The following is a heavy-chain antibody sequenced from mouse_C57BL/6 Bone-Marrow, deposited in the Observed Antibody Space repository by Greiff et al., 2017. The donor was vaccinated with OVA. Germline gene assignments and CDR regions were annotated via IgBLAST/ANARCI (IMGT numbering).Heavy chain of an antibody. J-gene: IGHJ3*01. CDR3: ASYLLSIRGFAY. CDR1: GYTFTSYW. CDR2: IDPSDSYT. V-gene: IGHV1-59*01. Sequence: QVQLQQSGAELVRPGTSVKLSCKASGYTFTSYWMHWVKQRPGQGLEWIGVIDPSDSYTNYNQKFKGKATLTVDTSSSTAYMQLSSLTSEDSAVYYCASYLLSIRGFAYWGQGTLVTVSA. D-gene: IGHD2-1*01.